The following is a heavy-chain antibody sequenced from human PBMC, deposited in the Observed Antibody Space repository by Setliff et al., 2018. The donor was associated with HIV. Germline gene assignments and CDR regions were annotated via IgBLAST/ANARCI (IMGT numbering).Heavy chain of an antibody. CDR1: GFTFSSYG. D-gene: IGHD2-8*01. CDR2: IRYDGSNK. Sequence: PGGSLRLSCAASGFTFSSYGMHWIRQAPGKGLEWVAFIRYDGSNKYYADSVKGRFTISRDNSKNTLYLQMNSLRAEDTAVYYCAKSGVRPHPYTVWVYGMDVWGQGTTVTVSS. CDR3: AKSGVRPHPYTVWVYGMDV. J-gene: IGHJ6*02. V-gene: IGHV3-30*02.